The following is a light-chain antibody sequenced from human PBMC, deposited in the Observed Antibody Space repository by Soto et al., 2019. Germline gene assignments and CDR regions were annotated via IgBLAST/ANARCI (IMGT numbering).Light chain of an antibody. CDR3: QQYDEWPLT. CDR2: DAF. V-gene: IGKV3-15*01. Sequence: EKVMTQSPATMSVSPGERATLSCRASKNVNTRLAWYQQKPGQAPRLLIYDAFTRATGIPARFSGSASGTEFTLTICSLQSEDFAVYYCQQYDEWPLTFGGGTKVDIK. J-gene: IGKJ4*01. CDR1: KNVNTR.